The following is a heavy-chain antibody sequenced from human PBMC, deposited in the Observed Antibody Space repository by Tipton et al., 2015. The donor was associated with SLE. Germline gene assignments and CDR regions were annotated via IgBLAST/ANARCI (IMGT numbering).Heavy chain of an antibody. D-gene: IGHD1-26*01. CDR1: GFTFNASA. Sequence: SLRLSCAASGFTFNASAMHWVRQAPGKGLEWVSVIYSGGSTYYADPIKGRFTISRDNSKNTIYLPMNSLRPEDTAVYYCPGEDTGSSRGAFDIWGQGTTVTVSS. V-gene: IGHV3-53*05. CDR3: PGEDTGSSRGAFDI. J-gene: IGHJ3*02. CDR2: IYSGGST.